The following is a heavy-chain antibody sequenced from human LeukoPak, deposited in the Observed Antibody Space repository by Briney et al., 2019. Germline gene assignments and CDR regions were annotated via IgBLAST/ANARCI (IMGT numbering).Heavy chain of an antibody. CDR2: IWNDGSSK. J-gene: IGHJ4*02. CDR3: AKPTRGSGGSFLIDY. D-gene: IGHD2-15*01. CDR1: GFSFSSYG. Sequence: GRSLRLSCAASGFSFSSYGMHWVRQSPGKGLEWVAVIWNDGSSKYHVDSVKGRFTISRDNSKNTLYLQMDSLRGDDTAVYYCAKPTRGSGGSFLIDYWGQGTLVTVSS. V-gene: IGHV3-33*06.